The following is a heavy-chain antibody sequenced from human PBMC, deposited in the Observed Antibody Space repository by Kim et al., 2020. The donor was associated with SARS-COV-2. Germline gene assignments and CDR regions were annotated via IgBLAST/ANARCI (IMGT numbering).Heavy chain of an antibody. J-gene: IGHJ6*02. Sequence: GGSLRLSCIASGFTFNDHAMHWVRQAPGKGLEWVSGIMWNSDGIGYADSVKGRFTTSIDNAKNSLYLQMNSLRPEDTALYYCTKDVLAGGADVWGQRTAV. CDR1: GFTFNDHA. CDR2: IMWNSDGI. D-gene: IGHD3-3*02. CDR3: TKDVLAGGADV. V-gene: IGHV3-9*01.